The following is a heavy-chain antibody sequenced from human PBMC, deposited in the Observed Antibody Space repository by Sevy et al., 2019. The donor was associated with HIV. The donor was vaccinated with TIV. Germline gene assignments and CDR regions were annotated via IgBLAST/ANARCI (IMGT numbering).Heavy chain of an antibody. CDR2: INPDSGGP. V-gene: IGHV1-2*02. CDR3: VRDDRDGYFEY. CDR1: GYTFTGYY. Sequence: ASVKVSCKASGYTFTGYYMHWMRQAPGQGLEWMGWINPDSGGPIYAPKFQGRVILTRDTSISTAYMDLSRLKSDDTAVYYCVRDDRDGYFEYWGQGTLVTVSS. J-gene: IGHJ4*02.